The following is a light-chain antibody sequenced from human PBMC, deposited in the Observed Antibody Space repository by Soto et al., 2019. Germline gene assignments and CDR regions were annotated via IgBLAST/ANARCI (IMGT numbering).Light chain of an antibody. V-gene: IGKV3-15*01. CDR1: QSVNNN. J-gene: IGKJ4*01. Sequence: EIVMTQSPATLSVSPGEGATLSCRASQSVNNNLAWYQQKPGQSPRLLIYGASTRVTGIPARFSGSGSGTEFTLSISSLQSEDFAVYYCQQYNNWPPRTFGGGTKVEIK. CDR2: GAS. CDR3: QQYNNWPPRT.